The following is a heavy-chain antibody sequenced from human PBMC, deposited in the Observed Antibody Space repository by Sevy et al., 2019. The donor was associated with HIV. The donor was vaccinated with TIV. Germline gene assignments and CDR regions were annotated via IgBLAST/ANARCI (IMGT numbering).Heavy chain of an antibody. J-gene: IGHJ4*02. V-gene: IGHV3-23*01. D-gene: IGHD1-26*01. CDR3: AKGKRGGSYFDY. CDR2: ISGSGGST. Sequence: GGSLRLSCAASGFTFSSYAMSWVRQAPGKGLEWVSAISGSGGSTYYADSVKGRFTMSRDNSKNTLYLQMNSLRAEDTAVYYCAKGKRGGSYFDYWGQGTLVTVSS. CDR1: GFTFSSYA.